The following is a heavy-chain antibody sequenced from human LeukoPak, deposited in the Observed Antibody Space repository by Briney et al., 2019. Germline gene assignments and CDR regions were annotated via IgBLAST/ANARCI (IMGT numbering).Heavy chain of an antibody. Sequence: ASVKVSCNASGYTFTSYDINWVRQATGQGLEWMGWMNPNSGNTGYAQKFQGRVTITRNTSISTAYMELSSLRSEDTAVYYCARGDDFWSGYRYMDVWGKGTTVTVSS. CDR1: GYTFTSYD. CDR3: ARGDDFWSGYRYMDV. V-gene: IGHV1-8*03. CDR2: MNPNSGNT. D-gene: IGHD3-3*01. J-gene: IGHJ6*03.